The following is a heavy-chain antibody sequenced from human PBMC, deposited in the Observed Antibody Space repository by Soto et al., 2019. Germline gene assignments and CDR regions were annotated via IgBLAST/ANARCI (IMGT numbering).Heavy chain of an antibody. Sequence: GGSLRLSCAASGFTFSSYSMNWVRQAPGKGLEWVSSISSSSSYIYYADSVKGRFTISRDNAKNSLYLQMNSLRAEDTAVYYCARDFGDYAVDDFDIWGQGTMVTVSS. CDR3: ARDFGDYAVDDFDI. CDR2: ISSSSSYI. J-gene: IGHJ3*02. V-gene: IGHV3-21*01. D-gene: IGHD4-17*01. CDR1: GFTFSSYS.